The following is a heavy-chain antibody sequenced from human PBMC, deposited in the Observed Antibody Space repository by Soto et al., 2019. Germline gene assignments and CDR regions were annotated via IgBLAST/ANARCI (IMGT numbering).Heavy chain of an antibody. J-gene: IGHJ4*02. D-gene: IGHD2-15*01. Sequence: EVQLVESGGGLIQPGGSLRLSCAASGFTVSSNYMSWVRQAPGKGLEWVSVIYSGGSTYYADSVKGRFTISRDNSKNTLYLQMNSLRAEDTAVYYCARRVVVPPDSILAFDYWGQGTLATVSS. CDR3: ARRVVVPPDSILAFDY. CDR2: IYSGGST. CDR1: GFTVSSNY. V-gene: IGHV3-53*01.